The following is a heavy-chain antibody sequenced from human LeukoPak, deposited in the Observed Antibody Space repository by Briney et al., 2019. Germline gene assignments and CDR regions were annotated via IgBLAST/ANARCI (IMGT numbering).Heavy chain of an antibody. CDR2: ITGGGGST. Sequence: PGGSLRLSCAASGFTFSTYGLNCVRQAPGKGLEWVSGITGGGGSTYYADSVKGRFTVSRDNSENTLYLQMNRLRAEDTAVYYCARDSGHDAFDIWGQGTMVTVSS. CDR3: ARDSGHDAFDI. J-gene: IGHJ3*02. CDR1: GFTFSTYG. V-gene: IGHV3-23*01.